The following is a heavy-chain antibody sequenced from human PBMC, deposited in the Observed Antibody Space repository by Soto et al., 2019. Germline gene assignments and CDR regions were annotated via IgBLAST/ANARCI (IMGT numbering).Heavy chain of an antibody. D-gene: IGHD3-16*01. CDR1: GFTVSSRS. V-gene: IGHV3-53*02. J-gene: IGHJ4*02. Sequence: EVDLVETGGGLIQPGGSLRLSCAASGFTVSSRSMSWVRQAPGKGMEWVSLIYAAGATYYGDSVKGRFTISRDTSKNTLSLQMTSLGADDTAVYYCARDDSVLGAPFHYWGQGTLVTVSS. CDR3: ARDDSVLGAPFHY. CDR2: IYAAGAT.